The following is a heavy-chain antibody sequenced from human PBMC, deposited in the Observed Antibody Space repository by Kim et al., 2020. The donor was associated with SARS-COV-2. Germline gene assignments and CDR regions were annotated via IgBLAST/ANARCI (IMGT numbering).Heavy chain of an antibody. J-gene: IGHJ4*02. D-gene: IGHD5-12*01. CDR3: ARGSGSFDY. Sequence: SEKYYVDSVKGRFTISRDNAKNSLYLQMNSLRAEDTAVYYCARGSGSFDYWGQGTLVTVSS. V-gene: IGHV3-7*03. CDR2: SEK.